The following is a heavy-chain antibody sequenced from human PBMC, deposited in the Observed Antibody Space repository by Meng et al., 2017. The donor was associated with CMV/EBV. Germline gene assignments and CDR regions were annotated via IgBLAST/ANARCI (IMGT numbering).Heavy chain of an antibody. D-gene: IGHD2-2*02. CDR3: ARHIGDIVVVPAAIHASQNWFDP. CDR1: GGSISSSSYY. J-gene: IGHJ5*02. CDR2: IYYSGST. Sequence: GSLRLSCTVSGGSISSSSYYWGWIRQPPGKGLEWIGSIYYSGSTYYNPSLKSRVTISVDTSKNQFSLKLSSVTAADTAVYYCARHIGDIVVVPAAIHASQNWFDPWGQGTLVTVSS. V-gene: IGHV4-39*01.